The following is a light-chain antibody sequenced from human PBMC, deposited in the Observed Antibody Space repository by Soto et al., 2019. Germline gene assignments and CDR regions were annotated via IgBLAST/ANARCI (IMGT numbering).Light chain of an antibody. CDR2: GTS. V-gene: IGKV3-20*01. Sequence: ETVLTQSPGTLSLSPGERATLSCRASQSVSSNYFAWYQQKPGQAPRLLIYGTSRRPPGIPDRFSGGGSGTDFTLTSSRLEPEDFAGYCFEQYGSSPPDTLGQGTKVELK. CDR1: QSVSSNY. J-gene: IGKJ2*01. CDR3: EQYGSSPPDT.